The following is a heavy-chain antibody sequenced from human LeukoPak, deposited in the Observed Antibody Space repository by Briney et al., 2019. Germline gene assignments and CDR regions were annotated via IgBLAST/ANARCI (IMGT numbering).Heavy chain of an antibody. D-gene: IGHD3-10*02. J-gene: IGHJ5*02. CDR3: ARGRSSRFGEFAASPRFDP. CDR1: GGSFSGYY. CDR2: INHSGST. V-gene: IGHV4-34*01. Sequence: SETLSLTCAVYGGSFSGYYWSWIRQPPGKGLEWIGEINHSGSTNYNPSLKSRVTISVDTSKNQFSLKLSSVTAADTAVYYCARGRSSRFGEFAASPRFDPWGQGTLVTVSS.